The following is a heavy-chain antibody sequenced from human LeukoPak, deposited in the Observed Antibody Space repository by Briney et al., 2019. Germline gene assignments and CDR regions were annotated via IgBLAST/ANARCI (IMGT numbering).Heavy chain of an antibody. CDR1: GYTFTSYG. CDR2: ISAYNGNT. CDR3: ARDPTNSYGSGTPFDY. Sequence: ASVKIFCNASGYTFTSYGISWLRQAPGQELEWMGWISAYNGNTNYAQKLLGRVTMTTDTSTSTAYMELRSLRSDDTAVYYCARDPTNSYGSGTPFDYWGQGTLVTVSS. J-gene: IGHJ4*02. D-gene: IGHD3-10*01. V-gene: IGHV1-18*04.